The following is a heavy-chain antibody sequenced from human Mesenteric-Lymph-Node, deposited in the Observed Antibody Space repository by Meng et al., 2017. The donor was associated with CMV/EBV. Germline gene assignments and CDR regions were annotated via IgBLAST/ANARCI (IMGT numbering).Heavy chain of an antibody. CDR1: GFTVSDNY. J-gene: IGHJ6*02. Sequence: GESLKISCAASGFTVSDNYMSWVRQAPGKGLEWVSVIYSGGSTYYADSVKGRFTISRDNSKNTLYLQMNSLRAEDTAVYYCAKDRVEVLLWFGELLYYGMDVWGQGTTVTVSS. CDR2: IYSGGST. V-gene: IGHV3-53*01. D-gene: IGHD3-10*01. CDR3: AKDRVEVLLWFGELLYYGMDV.